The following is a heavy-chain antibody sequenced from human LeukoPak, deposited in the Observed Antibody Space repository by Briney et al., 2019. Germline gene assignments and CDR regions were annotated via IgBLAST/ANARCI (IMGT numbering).Heavy chain of an antibody. CDR2: IYPGDSDT. D-gene: IGHD3-22*01. CDR3: ARYYYDSSAKSWYFDY. CDR1: GYSFTSYW. J-gene: IGHJ4*02. V-gene: IGHV5-51*01. Sequence: GESLKISCKGSGYSFTSYWIGWVRQMPGKGLEWMGIIYPGDSDTRYSPSFQCQVTISADKSISTAYLQWSSLKASDTAMYYCARYYYDSSAKSWYFDYWGQGTLVTVSS.